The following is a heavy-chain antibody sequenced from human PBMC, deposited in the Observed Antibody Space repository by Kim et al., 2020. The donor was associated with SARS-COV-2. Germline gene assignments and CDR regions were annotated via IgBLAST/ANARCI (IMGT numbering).Heavy chain of an antibody. CDR1: GFTFSSFW. J-gene: IGHJ4*02. CDR3: AREGPGGFDY. D-gene: IGHD3-10*01. CDR2: INQDVSRR. V-gene: IGHV3-7*03. Sequence: GGSLRLSCAASGFTFSSFWLSWVRQAPGKRLEWVANINQDVSRREYADSVKGRFTISRDNAKNSVFLQMSSLKAEDTAVYYCAREGPGGFDYWGQGDLVT.